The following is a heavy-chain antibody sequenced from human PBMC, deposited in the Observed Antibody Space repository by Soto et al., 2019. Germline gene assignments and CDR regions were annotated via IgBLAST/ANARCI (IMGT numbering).Heavy chain of an antibody. Sequence: QEQLVESGGGVVQPGRSLTLSCAASGFIFSTYGMHWVRQAPGQGLEWVAVILHDGKSKTCADSVKGRFTISRDNSKSTRYLEMNSLRVEDTAVYYCVRDDIGDPNALDIWGQGTLVTVSS. CDR3: VRDDIGDPNALDI. J-gene: IGHJ3*02. V-gene: IGHV3-33*01. CDR2: ILHDGKSK. CDR1: GFIFSTYG. D-gene: IGHD2-15*01.